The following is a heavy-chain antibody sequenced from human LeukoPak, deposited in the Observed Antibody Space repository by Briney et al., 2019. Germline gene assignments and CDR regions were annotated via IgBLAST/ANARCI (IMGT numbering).Heavy chain of an antibody. CDR3: ARPIHSYYYDSSGSTGPNWFDP. J-gene: IGHJ5*02. D-gene: IGHD3-22*01. Sequence: SETLSLTCTVSGGSISSSSYYWGWIRQPPGKGLEWIGYIFYSGSTYYNPSLKSRVTISVDTSKNQFSLKLSSVTAADTAVYYCARPIHSYYYDSSGSTGPNWFDPWGQGTLVTVSS. V-gene: IGHV4-39*01. CDR1: GGSISSSSYY. CDR2: IFYSGST.